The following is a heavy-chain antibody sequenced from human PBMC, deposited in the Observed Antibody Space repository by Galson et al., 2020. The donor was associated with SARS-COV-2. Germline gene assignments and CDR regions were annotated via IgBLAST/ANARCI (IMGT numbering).Heavy chain of an antibody. D-gene: IGHD3-9*01. CDR3: TRGTRMPMADISGVES. J-gene: IGHJ4*02. V-gene: IGHV3-21*01. CDR2: ISSSSAHI. CDR1: GFTFSDCS. Sequence: GESLKISCAASGFTFSDCSMNWVRQAPGKGLEWVSSISSSSAHIYYADAVKGRFTISRDNAKNSLYLQMNSLRAQDTAVYYCTRGTRMPMADISGVESWGQGTLVTGSS.